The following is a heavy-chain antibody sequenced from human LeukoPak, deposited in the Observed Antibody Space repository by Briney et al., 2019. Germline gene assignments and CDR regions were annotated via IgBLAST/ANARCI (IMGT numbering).Heavy chain of an antibody. J-gene: IGHJ6*04. Sequence: SETLSLTCTVSGGSISSYYWSWIRQPPGKGLEWIGYIYYSGSTNYNPSFKSRVTISVDTSKNQFSLKLSSVTAADTAVYYCARGGSSSWPYYYYGMDVWGKGTTVTVSS. CDR2: IYYSGST. V-gene: IGHV4-59*01. CDR1: GGSISSYY. D-gene: IGHD6-13*01. CDR3: ARGGSSSWPYYYYGMDV.